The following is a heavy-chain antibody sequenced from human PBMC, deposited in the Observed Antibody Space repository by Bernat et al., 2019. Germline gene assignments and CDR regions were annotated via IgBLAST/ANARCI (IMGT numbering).Heavy chain of an antibody. CDR2: IGNSGAST. Sequence: EVQLLESGGGLVQPGGSLRLSCAASGFTFSTYAMSWVRQAPGKGLDWVSGIGNSGASTYYADSVKGRFTISRDNSKNTLYLQMNSLRAEDTAVYYCAKDRTYSGYDPADYYFDYWGQGTLVTVSS. V-gene: IGHV3-23*01. J-gene: IGHJ4*02. CDR3: AKDRTYSGYDPADYYFDY. CDR1: GFTFSTYA. D-gene: IGHD5-12*01.